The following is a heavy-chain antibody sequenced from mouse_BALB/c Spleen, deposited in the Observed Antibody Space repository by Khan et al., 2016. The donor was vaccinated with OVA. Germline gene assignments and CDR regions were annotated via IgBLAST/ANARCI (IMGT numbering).Heavy chain of an antibody. CDR1: GYSITSDYA. V-gene: IGHV3-2*02. CDR2: ISYSGST. Sequence: EVQLQESGPGLVKPSQSLSLTCTVTGYSITSDYAWNWIRQFPGNKLEWMGYISYSGSTTYNPSLKSRISINRTPSKTQFFLQLNSVTTEDTATYYCARWFTYWGQGTLVTVSA. CDR3: ARWFTY. J-gene: IGHJ3*01.